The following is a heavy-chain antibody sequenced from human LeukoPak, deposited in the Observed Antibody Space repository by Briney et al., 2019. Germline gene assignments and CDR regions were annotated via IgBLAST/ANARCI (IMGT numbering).Heavy chain of an antibody. Sequence: GGSLRLSCAASGFRFNSYGMTWVRLAPGKGLEWVAVISYDGSNKYYADSVKGRFTISRDNSKNTLYLQMNSLRAEDTAVYYCAKGSSGWGDIWGQGTMVTVSS. J-gene: IGHJ3*02. D-gene: IGHD6-19*01. V-gene: IGHV3-30*18. CDR1: GFRFNSYG. CDR3: AKGSSGWGDI. CDR2: ISYDGSNK.